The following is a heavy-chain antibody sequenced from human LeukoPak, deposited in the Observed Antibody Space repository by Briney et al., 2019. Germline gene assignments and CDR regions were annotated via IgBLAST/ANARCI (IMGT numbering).Heavy chain of an antibody. CDR2: IYPGDSDT. J-gene: IGHJ4*02. V-gene: IGHV5-51*01. Sequence: GESLKISCKGSGYSFTSYWIGWGRPMPGKGLEWMGIIYPGDSDTRYNPSFQGQVTISADKSIGTAYLQWSSLKASDTAMYYCATLVRPQGCYDYWGQGTLVTVSS. CDR1: GYSFTSYW. CDR3: ATLVRPQGCYDY. D-gene: IGHD2-15*01.